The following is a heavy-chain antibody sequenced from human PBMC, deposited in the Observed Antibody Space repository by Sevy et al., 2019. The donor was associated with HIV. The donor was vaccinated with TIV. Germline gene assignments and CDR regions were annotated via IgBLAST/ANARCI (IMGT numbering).Heavy chain of an antibody. CDR1: GFTFSSYA. J-gene: IGHJ6*02. V-gene: IGHV3-30-3*01. Sequence: GGSLRLSCAASGFTFSSYAMHWVRQAPGKGLEWVAVISYDGSNKYYADSVKGRFTISRDNSKNTLYLQMNSLRAEDKTVYYCARVTRYCSSTSCYHYYYYGMDVWGQGTKVTVSS. CDR2: ISYDGSNK. D-gene: IGHD2-2*01. CDR3: ARVTRYCSSTSCYHYYYYGMDV.